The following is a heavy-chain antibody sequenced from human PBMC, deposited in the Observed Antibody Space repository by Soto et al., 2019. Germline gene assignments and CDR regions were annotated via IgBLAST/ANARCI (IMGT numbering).Heavy chain of an antibody. CDR2: IIPILGIA. V-gene: IGHV1-69*02. D-gene: IGHD2-2*01. J-gene: IGHJ4*02. CDR3: AYLCSSTSCYES. CDR1: GGTFSSYT. Sequence: SVKVSCKASGGTFSSYTISWVRQAPGQGLEWMGRIIPILGIANYAQKFQGRVTITADKSTSTAYMELSSLRSEDTAVYYCAYLCSSTSCYESWGQGTLVTVSS.